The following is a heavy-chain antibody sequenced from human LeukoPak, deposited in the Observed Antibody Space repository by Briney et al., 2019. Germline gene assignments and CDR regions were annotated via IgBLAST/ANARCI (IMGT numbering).Heavy chain of an antibody. CDR1: GFTFSSYG. CDR3: GEIGGPYDY. Sequence: PGGSLRLSCAASGFTFSSYGMHWVRQAPGKGLEWVAFIRYDGSNKYYGVSVKGRFTISRDNSKNTLYLQMNSLRSEDTALYYCGEIGGPYDYWGQGTLVTVSS. V-gene: IGHV3-30*02. D-gene: IGHD3-16*01. J-gene: IGHJ4*02. CDR2: IRYDGSNK.